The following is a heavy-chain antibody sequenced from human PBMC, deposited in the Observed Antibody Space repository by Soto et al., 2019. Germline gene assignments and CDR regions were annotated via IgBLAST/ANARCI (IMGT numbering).Heavy chain of an antibody. CDR1: GFTFSSYW. Sequence: PGGSLILSCAASGFTFSSYWMSWVRQAPGKGLEWVANIKQDGSEKYYVDSVKGRFTISRDNAKNSLYLQMNSLRAENTAVYYYARGSFREAHDYWGQGTLVSVSS. CDR3: ARGSFREAHDY. J-gene: IGHJ4*02. V-gene: IGHV3-7*01. D-gene: IGHD3-10*01. CDR2: IKQDGSEK.